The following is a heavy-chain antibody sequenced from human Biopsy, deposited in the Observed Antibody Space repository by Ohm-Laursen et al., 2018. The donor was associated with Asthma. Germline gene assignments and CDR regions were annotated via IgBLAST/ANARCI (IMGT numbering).Heavy chain of an antibody. V-gene: IGHV3-9*01. Sequence: LSLTCAASGFKFDEYTMHWVRQAPGRGLEWVSGISWNSATIGYADSVEGRFTISRDNAKNSVFLPMDSLRPEDTAFYYCAKVRSDWAITESFDYWGQGVPVTVSS. J-gene: IGHJ4*02. D-gene: IGHD3-9*01. CDR3: AKVRSDWAITESFDY. CDR2: ISWNSATI. CDR1: GFKFDEYT.